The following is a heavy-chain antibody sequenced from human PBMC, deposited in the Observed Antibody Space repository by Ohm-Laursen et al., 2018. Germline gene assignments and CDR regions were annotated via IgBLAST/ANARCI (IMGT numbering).Heavy chain of an antibody. J-gene: IGHJ4*02. CDR1: GFTFSNAW. V-gene: IGHV3-15*01. Sequence: SLRLSCAASGFTFSNAWMSWVRQAPGKGLEWVGRIKRKADGETTDYATTVKSRFTISRDDSKNTLYLQMNSLKTEDTTVYYCIHISATGVYWGQGTLVTVSS. CDR3: IHISATGVY. CDR2: IKRKADGETT. D-gene: IGHD6-13*01.